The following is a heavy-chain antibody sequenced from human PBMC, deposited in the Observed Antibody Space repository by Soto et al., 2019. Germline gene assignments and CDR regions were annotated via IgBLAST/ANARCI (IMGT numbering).Heavy chain of an antibody. V-gene: IGHV4-30-2*01. Sequence: SETLSLTCSVSGGFVSSGGYSWSWIRQPPGKGLEWIGYMYHSGSTYYNPSLKSRVTISIDRSKNQFSLKLSSVTAADTAVYYCAAGGGLPRYYWGQGTLVTSPQ. J-gene: IGHJ4*02. D-gene: IGHD5-12*01. CDR1: GGFVSSGGYS. CDR2: MYHSGST. CDR3: AAGGGLPRYY.